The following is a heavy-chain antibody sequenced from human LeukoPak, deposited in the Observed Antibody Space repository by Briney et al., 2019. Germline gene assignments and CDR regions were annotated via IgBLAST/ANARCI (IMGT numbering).Heavy chain of an antibody. D-gene: IGHD2-21*02. CDR3: VRDSGSAWSGLFDS. J-gene: IGHJ4*02. V-gene: IGHV3-7*01. Sequence: GGSLRLSCEAYGFTFFNFWMTWVRQAPGKGLEWVATIKQSGIDKYYVDSVKGRFTISRDNAKNSMYLEMKNLRGDDTGIYYCVRDSGSAWSGLFDSWGQGTLVTVSS. CDR1: GFTFFNFW. CDR2: IKQSGIDK.